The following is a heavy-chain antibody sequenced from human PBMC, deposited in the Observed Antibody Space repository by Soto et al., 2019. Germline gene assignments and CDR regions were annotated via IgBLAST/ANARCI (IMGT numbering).Heavy chain of an antibody. V-gene: IGHV4-39*01. D-gene: IGHD6-13*01. J-gene: IGHJ5*02. CDR2: IYYSGST. CDR3: ASPPIGRYSNDNWFDP. CDR1: GGSISSSSYY. Sequence: SETLSLTCTVSGGSISSSSYYWGWIRQPPGKGLEWIGSIYYSGSTYYNPSLKSRVTISVDTSKNQFSLKLSSVTAADTAVYYCASPPIGRYSNDNWFDPWGQGTLVTVSS.